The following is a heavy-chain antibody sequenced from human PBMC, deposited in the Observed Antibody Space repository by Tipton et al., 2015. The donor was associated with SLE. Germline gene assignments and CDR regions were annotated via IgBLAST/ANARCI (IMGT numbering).Heavy chain of an antibody. D-gene: IGHD2-15*01. CDR1: GVSISSGSYY. Sequence: TLSLTCTVSGVSISSGSYYWNWIRQTAGKGLEWIGRVHPTGSPFYNPSLKSRVTISVDTSKNQFSLRLKSVTAADTAMYYCARDREGCSGGGCYPHWYFDLWGRGTLVTVSS. J-gene: IGHJ2*01. V-gene: IGHV4-61*02. CDR2: VHPTGSP. CDR3: ARDREGCSGGGCYPHWYFDL.